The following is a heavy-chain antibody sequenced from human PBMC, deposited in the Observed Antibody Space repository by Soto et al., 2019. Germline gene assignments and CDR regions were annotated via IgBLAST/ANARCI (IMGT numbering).Heavy chain of an antibody. CDR3: ARDHCPSRAARLCNWFDP. CDR1: GFTFSSYA. D-gene: IGHD6-6*01. CDR2: ISYDGSNK. J-gene: IGHJ5*02. Sequence: QVQLVESGGGVVQPGRSLRLSCAASGFTFSSYAMHWVRQAPGKGLEWVAVISYDGSNKYYADSVKGRFTISRDNSKNTLYLHMNSLRAEDTAVYYCARDHCPSRAARLCNWFDPWGQGTLVTVSS. V-gene: IGHV3-30-3*01.